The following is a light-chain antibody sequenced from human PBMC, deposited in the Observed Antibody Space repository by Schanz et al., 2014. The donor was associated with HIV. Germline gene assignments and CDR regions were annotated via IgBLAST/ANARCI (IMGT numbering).Light chain of an antibody. CDR1: SSDVGGYNY. CDR3: SSYAGSSSWV. CDR2: EVN. V-gene: IGLV2-8*01. Sequence: QSALTQPPSASGSPGQSVTISCTGTSSDVGGYNYVSWFQQHPGKAPKLMIYEVNKRPSGVPDRFSGSKSGNTASLTVSGLLTEDEADYYCSSYAGSSSWVFGGGTKLTVL. J-gene: IGLJ3*02.